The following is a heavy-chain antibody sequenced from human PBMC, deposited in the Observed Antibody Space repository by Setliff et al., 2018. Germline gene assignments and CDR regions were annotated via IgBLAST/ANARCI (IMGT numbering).Heavy chain of an antibody. CDR2: ISSSGSLI. V-gene: IGHV3-11*04. Sequence: PGGSLRLSCATSGFTFSDYYMSWIRQTPGKGLEWVAYISSSGSLIYYPDSVKGRFTISRDNAKNSLYLQMNSLRAEDTAVYYCASNPRKGRSGGYFYDDPYYYYMDVWGKGTTVTVSS. D-gene: IGHD1-26*01. CDR3: ASNPRKGRSGGYFYDDPYYYYMDV. CDR1: GFTFSDYY. J-gene: IGHJ6*03.